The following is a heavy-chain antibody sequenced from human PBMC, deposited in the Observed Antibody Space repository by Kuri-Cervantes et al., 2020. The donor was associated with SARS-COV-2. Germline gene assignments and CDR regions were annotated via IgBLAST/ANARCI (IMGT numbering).Heavy chain of an antibody. D-gene: IGHD6-19*01. V-gene: IGHV3-30*03. Sequence: GESLKISCEASGFAFSGSAMHWVRQAPGKGLEWVALISSDGSIRHYGDSVKGRFIISREDSKNTLYLQMSNLRAEDTAVYYCAARRWLGVPIAPVELYTHVWGQGTLVTVSS. CDR2: ISSDGSIR. CDR3: AARRWLGVPIAPVELYTHV. CDR1: GFAFSGSA. J-gene: IGHJ1*01.